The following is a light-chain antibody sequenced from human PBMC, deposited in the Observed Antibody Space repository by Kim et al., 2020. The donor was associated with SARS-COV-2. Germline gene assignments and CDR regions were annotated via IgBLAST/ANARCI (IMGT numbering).Light chain of an antibody. CDR1: SGQSSYA. CDR2: LNSDGSH. Sequence: SLKLTCTLSSGQSSYAIAGHQQQPEKGPRYLMKLNSDGSHSKGDGIPDRFSGSSSGAERYLTITSLQSEDEADYYCQTWGTGSWVFGGGTQLTVL. V-gene: IGLV4-69*01. CDR3: QTWGTGSWV. J-gene: IGLJ3*02.